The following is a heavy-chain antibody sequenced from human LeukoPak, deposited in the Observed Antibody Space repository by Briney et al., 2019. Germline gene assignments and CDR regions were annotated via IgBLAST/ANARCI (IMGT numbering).Heavy chain of an antibody. J-gene: IGHJ4*02. CDR1: GGSISSNNW. Sequence: SGTLSLTCAVSGGSISSNNWWSWVRQPPGKGLEWIGEIYHHGATNYNPSLKSRVTISVDTSKNQFSLKLSSVTAADTAVYYCARQGPAAGTVESFDYWGQGTLVTVSS. CDR2: IYHHGAT. D-gene: IGHD1-1*01. V-gene: IGHV4-4*02. CDR3: ARQGPAAGTVESFDY.